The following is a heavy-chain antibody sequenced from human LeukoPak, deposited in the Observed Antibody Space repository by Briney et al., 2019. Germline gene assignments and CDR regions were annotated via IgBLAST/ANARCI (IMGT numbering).Heavy chain of an antibody. Sequence: SGTLSLTCAVSGGSISSSNWWSWVRQPPGKGLEWIGEINYSGRTNYYPSLTSRATLSIDTSKNQFSLKLSSVTVADTAVYYCARGVRGSTSWNSYYNYFYLDVWGKGTTVTVSS. D-gene: IGHD1-7*01. CDR1: GGSISSSNW. V-gene: IGHV4-4*02. CDR3: ARGVRGSTSWNSYYNYFYLDV. J-gene: IGHJ6*03. CDR2: INYSGRT.